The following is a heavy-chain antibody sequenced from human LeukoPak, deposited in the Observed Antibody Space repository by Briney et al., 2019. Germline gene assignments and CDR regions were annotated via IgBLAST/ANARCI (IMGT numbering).Heavy chain of an antibody. CDR1: GGSISSGGSY. V-gene: IGHV4-30-2*01. CDR3: ARVDDYVWGSYRYAPFDY. Sequence: SETLSLTCTVSGGSISSGGSYWGCIRQPPGKGLEWIGYIYHSGSTYYNPSLKSRVTISVDRSKNQFSLKLSSVTAADTAVYYCARVDDYVWGSYRYAPFDYWGQGTLVTVSS. J-gene: IGHJ4*02. D-gene: IGHD3-16*02. CDR2: IYHSGST.